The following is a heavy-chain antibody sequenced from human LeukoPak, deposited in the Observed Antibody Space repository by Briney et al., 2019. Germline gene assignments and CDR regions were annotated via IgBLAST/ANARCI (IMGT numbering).Heavy chain of an antibody. D-gene: IGHD3-9*01. Sequence: QSGGSLRLSCAASGFTFSSYAMSWVRQAPGKGLEWVLAISGSGGSTYYADSVKGRFTISRDNSKNTLYLQMNSLRAEDTAVYYCAKEIDILTGYQLHNWFDPWGQGTLVTVSS. V-gene: IGHV3-23*01. CDR3: AKEIDILTGYQLHNWFDP. J-gene: IGHJ5*02. CDR1: GFTFSSYA. CDR2: ISGSGGST.